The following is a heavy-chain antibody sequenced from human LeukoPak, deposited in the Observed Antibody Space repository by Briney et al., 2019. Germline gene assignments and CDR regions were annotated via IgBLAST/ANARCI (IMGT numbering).Heavy chain of an antibody. J-gene: IGHJ4*02. V-gene: IGHV1-69*04. D-gene: IGHD3-22*01. CDR2: IIPILGIA. Sequence: SVKVSCKASGGTFSSYAISWVRQAPGQGLEWMGRIIPILGIANYAQKFQGRVTITADKSTSTAYMELSSLRSEDTAVYYCARDGYYDSSGSGHWGQGTLVTVSS. CDR3: ARDGYYDSSGSGH. CDR1: GGTFSSYA.